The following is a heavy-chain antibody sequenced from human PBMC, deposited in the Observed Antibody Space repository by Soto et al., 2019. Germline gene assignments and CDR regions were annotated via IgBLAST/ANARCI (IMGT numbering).Heavy chain of an antibody. V-gene: IGHV3-21*01. CDR2: ISSSSSYI. J-gene: IGHJ3*02. CDR3: ARPSDGGGIGGDAFDI. Sequence: GGSLRLSCAASGFTFSSYSMNWVRQAPGKGLEWVSSISSSSSYIYYADSVKGRFTISRDNAKNSLYLQMNSLRAEDTAVYYCARPSDGGGIGGDAFDIWGQGTMVTVSS. D-gene: IGHD3-16*01. CDR1: GFTFSSYS.